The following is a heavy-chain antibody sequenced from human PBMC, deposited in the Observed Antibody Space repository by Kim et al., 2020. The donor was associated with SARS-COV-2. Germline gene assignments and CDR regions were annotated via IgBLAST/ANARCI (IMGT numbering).Heavy chain of an antibody. Sequence: GGSLRLSCAASGFTFSSYGMHWVRQAPGKGLEWVAVIWYDGSNKYYADSVKGRFTISRDNSKNTLYLQMNSLRAEDTAVYYCARDKGSTSFGWMRAEDYWGQGTLVTVSS. J-gene: IGHJ4*02. CDR3: ARDKGSTSFGWMRAEDY. V-gene: IGHV3-33*01. CDR1: GFTFSSYG. D-gene: IGHD2-2*01. CDR2: IWYDGSNK.